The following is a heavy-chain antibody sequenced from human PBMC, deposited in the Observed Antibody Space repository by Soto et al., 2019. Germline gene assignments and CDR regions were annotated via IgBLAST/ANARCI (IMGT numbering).Heavy chain of an antibody. V-gene: IGHV3-13*05. CDR1: GFTFSSYW. CDR3: ARAYSGRLPRRADYYYAMDV. CDR2: IGSADDP. J-gene: IGHJ6*02. D-gene: IGHD2-15*01. Sequence: GGSLRLSCAASGFTFSSYWMSWVRQAPGKGLEWVSAIGSADDPYYLGSVKGRFTISRENAKNSLYLQMNSLRAGDTAVYYCARAYSGRLPRRADYYYAMDVWGLGTTVTVSS.